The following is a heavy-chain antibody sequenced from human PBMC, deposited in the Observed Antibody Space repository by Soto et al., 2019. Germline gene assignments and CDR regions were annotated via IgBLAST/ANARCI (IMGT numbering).Heavy chain of an antibody. V-gene: IGHV3-30*03. D-gene: IGHD6-6*01. CDR1: GFTFSSYA. J-gene: IGHJ4*02. CDR2: ISIRGGDE. CDR3: ARGTIVARQHLDY. Sequence: QVQLVESGGGVVLAGKSLRLSCAASGFTFSSYAMHWARQAPGKGLEWVTVISIRGGDEYYAESVRGRFTISRDDSKNTLYLQMDSLRVEDTAVYYCARGTIVARQHLDYWGQGTLVTVSS.